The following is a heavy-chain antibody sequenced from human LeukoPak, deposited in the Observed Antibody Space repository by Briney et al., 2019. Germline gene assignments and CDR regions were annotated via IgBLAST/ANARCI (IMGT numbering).Heavy chain of an antibody. CDR1: GFTYSDYY. CDR2: ISSSSSYT. J-gene: IGHJ4*02. Sequence: PGGSLTLSCAASGFTYSDYYMSWIRQAPRKGLDWVSYISSSSSYTKYADSVQGRFTISRDNAKNSLFLQMNSLRAEDTAVYYCARETTAVDYWGQGTLVTVSS. D-gene: IGHD4-17*01. V-gene: IGHV3-11*05. CDR3: ARETTAVDY.